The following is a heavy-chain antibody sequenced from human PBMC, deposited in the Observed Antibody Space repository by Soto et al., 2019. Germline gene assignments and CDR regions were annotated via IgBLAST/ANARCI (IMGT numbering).Heavy chain of an antibody. Sequence: GGSLRLSCAASGFTFSIYSMNWVRQAPGKGLEWVSSISSSSSYIYYADSVKGRFTISRDNAKNSLYLQMNSLRAEDTAVYYCARGVYYYDSSGYHEYWGQGTLVTV. J-gene: IGHJ4*02. D-gene: IGHD3-22*01. V-gene: IGHV3-21*01. CDR2: ISSSSSYI. CDR3: ARGVYYYDSSGYHEY. CDR1: GFTFSIYS.